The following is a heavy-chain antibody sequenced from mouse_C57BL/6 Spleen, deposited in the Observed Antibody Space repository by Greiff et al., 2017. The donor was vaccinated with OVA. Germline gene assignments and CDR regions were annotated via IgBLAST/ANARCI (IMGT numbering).Heavy chain of an antibody. CDR3: ASAQAPDELDY. Sequence: QVQLQQSGAELVKPGASVKLSCKASGYTFTRYWMDWVKQRPGPGLEWIGDLNPGNGGTNYNEKFKGKATLTVDTSSSTAYMQLSSLTAEDSAVYYGASAQAPDELDYWGQGTLGTVSA. CDR2: LNPGNGGT. CDR1: GYTFTRYW. D-gene: IGHD3-2*02. V-gene: IGHV1-53*01. J-gene: IGHJ4*01.